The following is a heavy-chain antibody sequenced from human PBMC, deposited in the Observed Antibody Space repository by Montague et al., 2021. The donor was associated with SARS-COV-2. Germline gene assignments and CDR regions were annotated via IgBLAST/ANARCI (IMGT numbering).Heavy chain of an antibody. CDR2: IYSSGST. Sequence: SETLSLTCTVSGGSISNYYWSWIRQPAGKGLEWIGRIYSSGSTNXNPSLRSRNSMSEDTSKNQFSLKLSSVTAADTAIYDCARDYSCCSGGCGVFDYWGQGTLVTVSS. V-gene: IGHV4-4*07. CDR3: ARDYSCCSGGCGVFDY. J-gene: IGHJ4*02. D-gene: IGHD2-15*01. CDR1: GGSISNYY.